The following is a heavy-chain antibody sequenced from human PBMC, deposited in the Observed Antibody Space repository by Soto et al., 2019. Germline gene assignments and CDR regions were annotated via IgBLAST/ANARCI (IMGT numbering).Heavy chain of an antibody. V-gene: IGHV3-30*18. J-gene: IGHJ6*02. CDR1: GFTFSSYG. D-gene: IGHD6-6*01. CDR3: AKAPLSSIAARRVYYYYGMDV. CDR2: ISYDGSNK. Sequence: QVQLVESGGGVVQPGRSLRLSCAASGFTFSSYGMHWVRQAPGKGLEWVAVISYDGSNKYYADSVKGRFTISRDNSKNPLYLQMNSLRAEDTAVYYCAKAPLSSIAARRVYYYYGMDVWGQGTTVTVSS.